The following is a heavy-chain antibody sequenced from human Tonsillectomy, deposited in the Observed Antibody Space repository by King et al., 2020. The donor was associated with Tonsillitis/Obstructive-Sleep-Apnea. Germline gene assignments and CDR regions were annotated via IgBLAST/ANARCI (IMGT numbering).Heavy chain of an antibody. D-gene: IGHD2-15*01. V-gene: IGHV3-33*01. Sequence: VQLVESGGGVVQPGRSLRLSCAASGFTFSSYGMHWVRQAPGKGLEWVAVIWYDGSNKYYADSVKGRFTISRDNSKNTLYLQMNSLRAEDTAVYYCARMVVAATSWFDPWGQGTLVTVSS. CDR1: GFTFSSYG. CDR2: IWYDGSNK. CDR3: ARMVVAATSWFDP. J-gene: IGHJ5*02.